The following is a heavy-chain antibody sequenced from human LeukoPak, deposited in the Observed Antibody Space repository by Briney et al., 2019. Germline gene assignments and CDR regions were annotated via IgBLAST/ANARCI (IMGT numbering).Heavy chain of an antibody. CDR2: IDHRGST. Sequence: TSETLSLTCAAYGGASSGYYCTWIRQPPGKGLEWIGEIDHRGSTHYNPSLQSRVTISIDTSKNQFSLKVSSVTAAYTALYYCARTRDGYLRYWSQGSLVTVSS. CDR1: GGASSGYY. J-gene: IGHJ4*02. CDR3: ARTRDGYLRY. V-gene: IGHV4-34*01. D-gene: IGHD5-24*01.